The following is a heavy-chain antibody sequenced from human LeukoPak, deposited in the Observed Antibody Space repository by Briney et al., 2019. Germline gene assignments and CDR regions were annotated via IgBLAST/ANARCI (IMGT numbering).Heavy chain of an antibody. CDR2: IYHSGST. CDR3: ARVGLSGSLIDY. D-gene: IGHD1-26*01. J-gene: IGHJ4*02. V-gene: IGHV4-59*01. CDR1: GGSISSYY. Sequence: SETLSLTCTVSGGSISSYYWSWIRQPPGKGLEWIGYIYHSGSTNHNPSLKSRVTISIDKSKNQFSLKLSSVTAADTAVYYCARVGLSGSLIDYWGQGTLVTVSS.